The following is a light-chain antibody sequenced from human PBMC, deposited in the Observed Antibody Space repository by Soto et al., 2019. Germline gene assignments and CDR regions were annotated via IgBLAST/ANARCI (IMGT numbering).Light chain of an antibody. V-gene: IGLV2-14*01. CDR2: EVT. CDR3: SSYTGSNTVV. Sequence: QSALTQPASVSGSPGQSITISCTGSSSDVGGYNYVSWYQHHPGKAPKLMIYEVTNRPSGVSNRFSGSKSGNTASLTISGLQAEDEADYYCSSYTGSNTVVFGAGTKVTVL. J-gene: IGLJ2*01. CDR1: SSDVGGYNY.